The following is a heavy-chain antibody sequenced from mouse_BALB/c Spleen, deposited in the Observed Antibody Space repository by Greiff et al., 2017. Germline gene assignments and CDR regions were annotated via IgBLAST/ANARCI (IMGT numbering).Heavy chain of an antibody. J-gene: IGHJ1*01. CDR1: GYSITSDYA. Sequence: EVKLVESGPGLVKPSQSLSLTCTVTGYSITSDYAWNWIRQFPGNILEWLGFLSYSGSTSYNPSLKSRISITRDTSKNQFFLQLNSVTTEDTATYYCARHSLTLYWYFDDWGAGTTVTVSS. CDR3: ARHSLTLYWYFDD. CDR2: LSYSGST. V-gene: IGHV3-2*02. D-gene: IGHD4-1*01.